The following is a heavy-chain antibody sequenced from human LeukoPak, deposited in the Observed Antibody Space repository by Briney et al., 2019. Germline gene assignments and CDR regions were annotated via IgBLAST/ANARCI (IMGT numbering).Heavy chain of an antibody. CDR3: ARGGDCSSITCANWFDP. CDR2: VYPGDSDT. D-gene: IGHD2-2*01. Sequence: GESLKISCKASGYSFTNYWIGWVRQMPEKGLEWIGIVYPGDSDTRYSPSFQGQVTFSADKSTSTAYLQWSSLKASDTAMYYCARGGDCSSITCANWFDPWGQGTLVTVSS. CDR1: GYSFTNYW. V-gene: IGHV5-51*01. J-gene: IGHJ5*02.